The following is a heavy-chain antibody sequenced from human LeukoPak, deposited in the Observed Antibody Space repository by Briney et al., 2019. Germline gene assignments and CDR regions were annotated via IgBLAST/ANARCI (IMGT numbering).Heavy chain of an antibody. J-gene: IGHJ3*02. D-gene: IGHD3-22*01. CDR2: IWYDGRNK. V-gene: IGHV3-33*01. CDR1: GFTFSTYG. CDR3: AGVVVITKIPRNDAFDI. Sequence: QPGRSQRLSCAASGFTFSTYGMHSVRQAPGKGLEWVAVIWYDGRNKYYADSVKGRFTIARDNSKNTLYLQMNSLRAEDAAVYYCAGVVVITKIPRNDAFDIWGQGTMVTVSS.